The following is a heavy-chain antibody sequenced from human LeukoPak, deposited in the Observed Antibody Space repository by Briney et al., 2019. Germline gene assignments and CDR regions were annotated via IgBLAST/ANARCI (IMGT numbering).Heavy chain of an antibody. CDR2: ISAYNGNT. CDR1: GYTFTSYG. Sequence: ASVKVSCKASGYTFTSYGISWVRQAPGQGLEGMGWISAYNGNTNYAQKLQGRVTMTTDTSTSTAYMELRSLRSDDTAVYYCARVDGIVVVAAAQFDYWGQGTLVTVSS. J-gene: IGHJ4*02. CDR3: ARVDGIVVVAAAQFDY. D-gene: IGHD2-2*01. V-gene: IGHV1-18*01.